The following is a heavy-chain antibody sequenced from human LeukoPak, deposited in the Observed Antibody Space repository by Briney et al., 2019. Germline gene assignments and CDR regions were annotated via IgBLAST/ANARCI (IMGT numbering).Heavy chain of an antibody. CDR3: ARDPYIVVVPAARRGFDP. V-gene: IGHV4-39*07. CDR1: GGSISSSSYY. CDR2: IYYSGST. Sequence: SETLSLTCTVSGGSISSSSYYWGWIRQPPGKGLEWIGGIYYSGSTYYNPSLKSRVTISVDTSKNQFSLTLSSVTAADTAVYYCARDPYIVVVPAARRGFDPWGQGTLVTVSS. J-gene: IGHJ5*02. D-gene: IGHD2-2*01.